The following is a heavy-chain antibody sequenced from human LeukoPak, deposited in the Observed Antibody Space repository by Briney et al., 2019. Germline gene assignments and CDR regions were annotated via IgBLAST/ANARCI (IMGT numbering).Heavy chain of an antibody. D-gene: IGHD6-13*01. J-gene: IGHJ4*02. CDR3: AISSWQRNY. CDR1: RFTFSSYA. Sequence: GGSLRLSWSASRFTFSSYAISWVRQAPGKGLEWVSSISGSGGSTYYADSVKGRFTISRDNSKNTLYLQTNSLRAEDTAVYYCAISSWQRNYWGQGTLVTVSS. CDR2: ISGSGGST. V-gene: IGHV3-23*01.